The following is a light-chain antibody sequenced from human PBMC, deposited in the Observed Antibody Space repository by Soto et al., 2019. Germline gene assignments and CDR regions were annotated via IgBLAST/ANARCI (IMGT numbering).Light chain of an antibody. CDR2: AAS. J-gene: IGKJ4*01. V-gene: IGKV1-39*01. Sequence: DIQMTQSPSSLSASVADRVTITFRASQSISNYLNWYQQKPGKAPKLLIYAASSLQSGVPSRFSGSGSGTDFTLTINRLQPEDLATYYCQQSHSSLTFGGGTKADIK. CDR1: QSISNY. CDR3: QQSHSSLT.